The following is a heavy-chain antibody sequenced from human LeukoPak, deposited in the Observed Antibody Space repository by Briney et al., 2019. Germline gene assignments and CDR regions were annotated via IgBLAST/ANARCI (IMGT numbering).Heavy chain of an antibody. D-gene: IGHD3-22*01. V-gene: IGHV4-39*07. J-gene: IGHJ4*02. Sequence: SETLSLTCTVSGGSISSSSYYWGWIRQPPGKGLEWIGSIYYSGSTYYNPSLKSRVTISVDTSKNQFSLKLSSVTAADTAVYYCAREGLGYDSSGYLGYWGQGTLVTVSS. CDR2: IYYSGST. CDR3: AREGLGYDSSGYLGY. CDR1: GGSISSSSYY.